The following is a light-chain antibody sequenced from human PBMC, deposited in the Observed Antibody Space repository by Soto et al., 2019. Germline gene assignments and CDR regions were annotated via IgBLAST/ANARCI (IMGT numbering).Light chain of an antibody. V-gene: IGLV2-14*01. Sequence: QPALTQPPSVSGSPGQSVTISCSGTSSDVGGYNYVSWYQQHPGKAPKLMIYEVSNRPSGVSNRFSGSKSGNTASLTISGLQAEDEADYYCSSYTSSSTLYVFGTGTKVTVL. CDR2: EVS. J-gene: IGLJ1*01. CDR1: SSDVGGYNY. CDR3: SSYTSSSTLYV.